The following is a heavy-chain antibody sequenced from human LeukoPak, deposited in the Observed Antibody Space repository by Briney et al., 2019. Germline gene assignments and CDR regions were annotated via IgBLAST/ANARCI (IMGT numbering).Heavy chain of an antibody. J-gene: IGHJ6*03. CDR1: GFTFSSYG. CDR3: AKDEDGGSWYWKSITPQRYYYYMDV. CDR2: IRYDGSNK. Sequence: PGGSLRLSCAASGFTFSSYGMHWVRQAPGKGLEWVAFIRYDGSNKYYADSVKGRFTISRDNSKNTLYLQMNSLRAEDTAVYYCAKDEDGGSWYWKSITPQRYYYYMDVWGKGTTVTVSS. D-gene: IGHD6-13*01. V-gene: IGHV3-30*02.